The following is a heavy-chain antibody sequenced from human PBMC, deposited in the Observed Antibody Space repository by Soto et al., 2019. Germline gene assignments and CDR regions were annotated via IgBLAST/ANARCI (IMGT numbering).Heavy chain of an antibody. CDR3: ARESEDLTSNFDY. CDR1: GVTLTRYS. J-gene: IGHJ4*02. Sequence: KPGGSLRLTGTASGVTLTRYSMNWVRQAPGKGLEWVSSISSTTNYIYYGDSMKGRFTISRDNAKNSLYLEMNSLRAEDTAVYYCARESEDLTSNFDYWGQGTLVTVSS. V-gene: IGHV3-21*06. CDR2: ISSTTNYI.